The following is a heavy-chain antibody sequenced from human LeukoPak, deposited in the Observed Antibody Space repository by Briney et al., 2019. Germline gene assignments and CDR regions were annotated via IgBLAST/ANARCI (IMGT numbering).Heavy chain of an antibody. Sequence: ASVRVSCKASGYPFSAHFLNWVRQAPGQGLEWMGNIDTTTGNPRYAQDFTGRFVFSLDTSVSTAYLQITSLKADDTAAYYCVRGAPTPGMDYWGQGTQVTVSS. J-gene: IGHJ4*02. D-gene: IGHD3-10*01. CDR2: IDTTTGNP. CDR3: VRGAPTPGMDY. V-gene: IGHV7-4-1*02. CDR1: GYPFSAHF.